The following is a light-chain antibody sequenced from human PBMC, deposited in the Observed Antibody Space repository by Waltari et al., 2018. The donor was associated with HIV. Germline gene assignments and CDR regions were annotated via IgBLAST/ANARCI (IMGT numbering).Light chain of an antibody. CDR3: GTRDSSLTEDWV. J-gene: IGLJ3*02. CDR1: SSNMGNNY. CDR2: DQD. Sequence: QSVLTQPPSVSAAPGQSGTIYCSGRSSNMGNNYVSWYQQLPGTAPKLLIYDQDKRPSGISDRFSGSKSATSATLAISGLRTGDEAHYYCGTRDSSLTEDWVFGGGTKLNVL. V-gene: IGLV1-51*01.